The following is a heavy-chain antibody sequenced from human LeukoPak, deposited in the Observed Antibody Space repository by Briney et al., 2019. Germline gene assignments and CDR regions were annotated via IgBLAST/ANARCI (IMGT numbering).Heavy chain of an antibody. D-gene: IGHD3-16*01. CDR3: AKDLRFNYVWEAGY. CDR2: ISSSSSYI. Sequence: PGGSLRLSCAASGFTFSSYSMNWVRQAPGKGLGWVSSISSSSSYIYYADSVKGRFTISRDNSKNTLYLQMNSLRAEDTAVYYCAKDLRFNYVWEAGYWGQGTLVTVSS. J-gene: IGHJ4*02. CDR1: GFTFSSYS. V-gene: IGHV3-21*04.